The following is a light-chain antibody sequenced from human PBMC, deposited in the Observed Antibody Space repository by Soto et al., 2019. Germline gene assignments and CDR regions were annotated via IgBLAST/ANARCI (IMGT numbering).Light chain of an antibody. CDR1: SSNLGDNT. J-gene: IGLJ1*01. V-gene: IGLV1-44*01. CDR2: SYD. Sequence: SVLTQPPSASGTPGQRVTISCSTSSSNLGDNTVNWYQQVPGTAPKLLIYSYDQRPSGVPDRFSGSKSGTSASLAISGLQSEDEADYYCAAWDASLDGYVFGTGT. CDR3: AAWDASLDGYV.